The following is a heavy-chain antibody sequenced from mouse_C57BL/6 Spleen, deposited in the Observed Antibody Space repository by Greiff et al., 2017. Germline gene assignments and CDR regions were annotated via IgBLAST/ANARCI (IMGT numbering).Heavy chain of an antibody. CDR2: INPNYGTT. J-gene: IGHJ2*01. CDR3: AKLGRGYFDY. V-gene: IGHV1-39*01. CDR1: GYSFTDYN. D-gene: IGHD4-1*01. Sequence: EVKLVESGPELVKPGASVKISCKASGYSFTDYNMHWVKQSNGKSLEWIGVINPNYGTTSYNQKFKGKATLTVDQSSSTAYMQLHSLTSEDSAVYYCAKLGRGYFDYWGQGTTLTVSS.